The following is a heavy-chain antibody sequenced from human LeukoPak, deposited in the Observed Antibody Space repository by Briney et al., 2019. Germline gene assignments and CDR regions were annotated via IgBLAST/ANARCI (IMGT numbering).Heavy chain of an antibody. Sequence: GGALRLSCVPSVFTLSSHSVIWVRQAPGAGLEWVSYISASSSTIYYADSLKGRFTISRDNAKSSLYLQMNSLRDEDTAVYYCARVSGRLIDYWGQGTLVTVSS. CDR1: VFTLSSHS. J-gene: IGHJ4*02. CDR3: ARVSGRLIDY. D-gene: IGHD3-10*01. CDR2: ISASSSTI. V-gene: IGHV3-48*02.